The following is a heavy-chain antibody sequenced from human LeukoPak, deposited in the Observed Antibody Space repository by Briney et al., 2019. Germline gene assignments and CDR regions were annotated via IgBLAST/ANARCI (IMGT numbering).Heavy chain of an antibody. J-gene: IGHJ3*02. V-gene: IGHV4-59*02. CDR3: ARDQTSKGDAFDI. CDR1: GGSVSNYY. CDR2: IYYTET. Sequence: SETLSLTCTVSGGSVSNYYWSWIRQSPGKGLEWIGYIYYTETSYNPSLKSRVTISVDTSKNQFSLKLSSVTAADTAVYYCARDQTSKGDAFDIWGQGTMVTVSS.